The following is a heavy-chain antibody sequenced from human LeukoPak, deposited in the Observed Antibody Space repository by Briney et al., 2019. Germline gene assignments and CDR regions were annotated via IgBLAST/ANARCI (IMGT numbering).Heavy chain of an antibody. CDR3: ARGLSEKSSYWYFDL. CDR2: INSDTNIT. D-gene: IGHD3-16*01. J-gene: IGHJ2*01. Sequence: GGSLRLSCVASGFSFSSYPMNWVRQAPGKGLEWVSHINSDTNITPYTASVSGRFTISRDNAKNSLYLHVNSLRDEDTAVYYCARGLSEKSSYWYFDLWGRGTLVTVSS. CDR1: GFSFSSYP. V-gene: IGHV3-48*02.